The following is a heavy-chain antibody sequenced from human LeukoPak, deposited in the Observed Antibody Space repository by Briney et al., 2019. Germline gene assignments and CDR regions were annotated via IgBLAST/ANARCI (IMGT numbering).Heavy chain of an antibody. CDR3: AREGGGPSGPLDY. D-gene: IGHD3-3*01. Sequence: GMSLRLSCVASGFTFDDYAMFWVRHAPGKGLEWVSRISWRSNNIDYADPVKGRFTISRDNSKNTLYLQMNSLRAEDTAVYYCAREGGGPSGPLDYWGQGTLVTVSS. V-gene: IGHV3-9*01. J-gene: IGHJ4*02. CDR1: GFTFDDYA. CDR2: ISWRSNNI.